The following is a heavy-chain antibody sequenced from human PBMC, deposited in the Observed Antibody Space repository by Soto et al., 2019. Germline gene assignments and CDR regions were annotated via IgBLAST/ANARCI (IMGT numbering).Heavy chain of an antibody. J-gene: IGHJ5*02. CDR1: GGSVSSGSYY. Sequence: PSETLSLTCTVSGGSVSSGSYYWSWIRQPPGKGLEWIGYIYYSGSTNYNPSLKSRVTISVDTSKNQFSLKLSSVTAADTAVYYCARAKYYYDSHTGGWFDPWGQGTLVTVSS. CDR2: IYYSGST. CDR3: ARAKYYYDSHTGGWFDP. V-gene: IGHV4-61*01. D-gene: IGHD3-22*01.